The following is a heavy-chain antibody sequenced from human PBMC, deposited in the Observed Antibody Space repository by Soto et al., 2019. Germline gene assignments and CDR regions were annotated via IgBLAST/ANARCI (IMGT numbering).Heavy chain of an antibody. D-gene: IGHD3-10*01. V-gene: IGHV1-69*02. CDR1: GGTFSSYT. CDR3: ARAGAAPYYYYGLDV. CDR2: IIPILGIA. J-gene: IGHJ6*02. Sequence: GASVKVSCKASGGTFSSYTISWVRQAPGQGLEWMGRIIPILGIANYAQKFQGRVTITADKSTDTAYMELSSLTSDDTAIYYCARAGAAPYYYYGLDVWGQGTTVTVSS.